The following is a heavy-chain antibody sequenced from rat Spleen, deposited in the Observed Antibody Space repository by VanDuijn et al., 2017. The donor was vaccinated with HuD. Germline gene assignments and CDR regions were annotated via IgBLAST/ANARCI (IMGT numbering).Heavy chain of an antibody. CDR1: GFTFSIYG. J-gene: IGHJ2*01. D-gene: IGHD1-10*01. CDR3: AKDLYNNYFDY. Sequence: EVQLVESGGALVQPGRSLKLSCAASGFTFSIYGMAWVRQAPTKGLEWVATIIYDGSSTYYRDSVKGRFTISRDNAKSTLYLQMDSLRSEDTATYYCAKDLYNNYFDYWGQGVMVTVSS. V-gene: IGHV5-29*01. CDR2: IIYDGSST.